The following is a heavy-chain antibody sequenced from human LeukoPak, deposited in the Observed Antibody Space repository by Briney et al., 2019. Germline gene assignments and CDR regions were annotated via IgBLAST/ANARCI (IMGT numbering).Heavy chain of an antibody. CDR2: IFHSGGT. D-gene: IGHD6-19*01. CDR1: GGSISRYY. V-gene: IGHV4-59*12. J-gene: IGHJ4*01. Sequence: SETLSLTCTVSGGSISRYYWSWIRQPPGKGLEWIGHIFHSGGTNYNPSLESRVTISIDTSSNQFSLKVTSVTAADSALYYRVGGTQWLAFDQWGHGVLVTVSS. CDR3: VGGTQWLAFDQ.